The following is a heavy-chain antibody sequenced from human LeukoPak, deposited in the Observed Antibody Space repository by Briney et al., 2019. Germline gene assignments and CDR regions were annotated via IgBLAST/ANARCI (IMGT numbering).Heavy chain of an antibody. Sequence: GGSLRLSCAASGFIFSSYTMNWVRQAPGKGLEWVSSITSSGNYIYYADSVKGRFTISRDNAKNSLFLQMNSLRSEDTAVYYCARDEYSSSSFYYWGQGTLITVSS. CDR2: ITSSGNYI. V-gene: IGHV3-21*01. CDR3: ARDEYSSSSFYY. D-gene: IGHD6-6*01. J-gene: IGHJ4*02. CDR1: GFIFSSYT.